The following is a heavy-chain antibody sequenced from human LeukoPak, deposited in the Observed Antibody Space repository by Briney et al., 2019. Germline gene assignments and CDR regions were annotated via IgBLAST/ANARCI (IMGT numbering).Heavy chain of an antibody. D-gene: IGHD2-21*01. CDR1: GYTFTSYY. V-gene: IGHV1-46*01. Sequence: ASVKVSCKASGYTFTSYYMHWVRQAPGQGLEWMGLINPTGGSTGYAQKFQGRVTMTRDTSISTAYMDLSGLRSDDTAVYYCARRQGNSLGAFDIWGQGTMITVSS. J-gene: IGHJ3*02. CDR3: ARRQGNSLGAFDI. CDR2: INPTGGST.